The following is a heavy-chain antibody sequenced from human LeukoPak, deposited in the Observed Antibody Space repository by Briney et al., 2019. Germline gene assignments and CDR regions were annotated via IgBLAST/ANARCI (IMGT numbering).Heavy chain of an antibody. CDR1: GFTFSSYA. Sequence: PGGSLRLSCAASGFTFSSYAMSWVRQAPGKGLEWVANIKQDGSEKYYVDSVKGRFTISRDNAKNSLYLQMNSLRAEDTAVYYCARELLFAYWGQGTLVTVSS. V-gene: IGHV3-7*01. CDR2: IKQDGSEK. D-gene: IGHD3-10*01. CDR3: ARELLFAY. J-gene: IGHJ4*02.